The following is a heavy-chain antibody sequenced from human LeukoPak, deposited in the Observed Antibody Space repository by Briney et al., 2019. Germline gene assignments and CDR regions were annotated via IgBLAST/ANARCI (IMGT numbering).Heavy chain of an antibody. V-gene: IGHV3-30*18. CDR2: ISYDGSNK. J-gene: IGHJ3*02. CDR3: ANPEIVGATDDAFDI. Sequence: GRSLRLSCAASGFTFSSYGMHWVRQAPGKGLEWVAVISYDGSNKYYADSVKGRFTISRDNSKNTLYLQMNSLRAEDTAVYYCANPEIVGATDDAFDIWGQGTMVTASS. CDR1: GFTFSSYG. D-gene: IGHD1-26*01.